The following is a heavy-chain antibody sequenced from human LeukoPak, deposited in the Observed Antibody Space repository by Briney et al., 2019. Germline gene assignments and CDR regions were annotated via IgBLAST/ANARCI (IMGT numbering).Heavy chain of an antibody. CDR3: ASRTGYYSSYYFDY. Sequence: RASETLSLTCAVYGGSFSGYYWSWIRQPPGKGLEWIGEINRSGSTNYNPSLKSRVTISVDTSKNQFSLKLSSVTAADTAVYYCASRTGYYSSYYFDYWGQGTLVTVSS. CDR2: INRSGST. CDR1: GGSFSGYY. J-gene: IGHJ4*02. D-gene: IGHD3/OR15-3a*01. V-gene: IGHV4-34*01.